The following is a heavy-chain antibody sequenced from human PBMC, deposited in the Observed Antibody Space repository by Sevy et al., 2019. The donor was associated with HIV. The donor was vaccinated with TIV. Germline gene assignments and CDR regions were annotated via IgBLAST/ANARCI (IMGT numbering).Heavy chain of an antibody. CDR2: ISSSSSTI. CDR1: GFTFSSYS. CDR3: AREREEYYGSGSYYSPPLYYYGMDV. D-gene: IGHD3-10*01. J-gene: IGHJ6*02. Sequence: GGSLRLSCAASGFTFSSYSMNWVRQAPGKGLEWVSYISSSSSTIYYADSVKGRFTISRDNAKNSLYLQMNSLRDEDTAVYYCAREREEYYGSGSYYSPPLYYYGMDVWGQGTTVTVSS. V-gene: IGHV3-48*02.